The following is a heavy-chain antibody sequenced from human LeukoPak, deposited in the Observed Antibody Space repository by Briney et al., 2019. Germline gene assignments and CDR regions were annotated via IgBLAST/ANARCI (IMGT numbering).Heavy chain of an antibody. CDR2: IIPILGIA. CDR1: GGTFSSYA. V-gene: IGHV1-69*04. J-gene: IGHJ6*02. CDR3: ARDLRVSDGAYYYYGMDV. D-gene: IGHD2-8*01. Sequence: SVKVSCKASGGTFSSYAISWVRQVPGQGLEWMGRIIPILGIANYAQKFQGRVTITADKSTSTAYTELSSLRSEDTAVYYCARDLRVSDGAYYYYGMDVWGQGTTVTVSS.